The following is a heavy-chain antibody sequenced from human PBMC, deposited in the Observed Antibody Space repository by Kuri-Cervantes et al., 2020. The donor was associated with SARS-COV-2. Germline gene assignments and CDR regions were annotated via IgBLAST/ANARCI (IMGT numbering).Heavy chain of an antibody. CDR1: GFSLSTSGVG. CDR2: IYWNDDK. D-gene: IGHD7-27*01. J-gene: IGHJ6*03. V-gene: IGHV2-5*01. CDR3: AHWGRSDYYYYMDV. Sequence: SGPTLVKPTQTLTLTCTFSGFSLSTSGVGVGWIRQPPGKALEWLALIYWNDDKRYSPSLKIRLTITKDTSKNQVVLTMTNMDPVDTATYYCAHWGRSDYYYYMDVWGKGTTVTVSS.